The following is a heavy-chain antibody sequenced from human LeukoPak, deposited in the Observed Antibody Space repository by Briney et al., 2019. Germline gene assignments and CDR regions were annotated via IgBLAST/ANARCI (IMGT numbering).Heavy chain of an antibody. V-gene: IGHV5-51*01. CDR2: IYPGDSDT. CDR1: GYSFTSYW. D-gene: IGHD6-6*01. CDR3: ARGPLVSRPQGAFDI. Sequence: GESLKISCKGSGYSFTSYWIGWVRQMPGKGLEWMGIIYPGDSDTRYSPSFQGQVTISADKSISTAYLQWSSLKASDTAMYYCARGPLVSRPQGAFDIWGQGTMVTVSP. J-gene: IGHJ3*02.